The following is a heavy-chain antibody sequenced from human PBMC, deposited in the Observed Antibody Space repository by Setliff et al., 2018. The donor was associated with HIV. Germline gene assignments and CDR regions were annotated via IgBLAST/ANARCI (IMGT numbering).Heavy chain of an antibody. Sequence: GSLRLSCAASGLTFSTSWMQWVRQSPGEGLLWVARLNPEANYIHYADSVKGRFTISRDNAKNTLYLQMNSLRTEDTAVYYCVRDTPNIGIDHWGQGILVTVSS. CDR1: GLTFSTSW. J-gene: IGHJ4*02. V-gene: IGHV3-74*01. CDR2: LNPEANYI. D-gene: IGHD1-26*01. CDR3: VRDTPNIGIDH.